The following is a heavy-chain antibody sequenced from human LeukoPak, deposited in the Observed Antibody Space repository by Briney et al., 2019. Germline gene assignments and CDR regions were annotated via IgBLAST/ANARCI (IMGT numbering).Heavy chain of an antibody. CDR2: ISGSGGST. CDR3: AKTYYYDSSGYIFYYFDY. V-gene: IGHV3-23*01. J-gene: IGHJ4*02. Sequence: GGSLRLSCAASGLTFSTYWMTWVRQAPGKGLEWVSAISGSGGSTYYADSVKGRFTISRDNSKNTLYLQMNSLRAEDTAVYYCAKTYYYDSSGYIFYYFDYWGQGTLVTVSS. CDR1: GLTFSTYW. D-gene: IGHD3-22*01.